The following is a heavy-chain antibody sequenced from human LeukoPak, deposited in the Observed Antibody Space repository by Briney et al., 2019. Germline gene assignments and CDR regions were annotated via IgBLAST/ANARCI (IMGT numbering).Heavy chain of an antibody. CDR2: ISSSGSTI. V-gene: IGHV3-11*04. J-gene: IGHJ4*02. D-gene: IGHD6-19*01. CDR3: ARDGTPQYNSGWLFFDY. CDR1: GFTFSDYY. Sequence: PGGSLRLSCAASGFTFSDYYMNWVRLAPGKGLEWVSFISSSGSTIHYADSVKGRFTISRDNAKNSLYLEMNTLRAEDTAVYYCARDGTPQYNSGWLFFDYWGQGTPVTVSS.